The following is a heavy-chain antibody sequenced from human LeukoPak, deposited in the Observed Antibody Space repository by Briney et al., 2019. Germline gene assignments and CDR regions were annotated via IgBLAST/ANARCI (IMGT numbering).Heavy chain of an antibody. CDR1: GDSVSSNSAT. D-gene: IGHD3-22*01. Sequence: SQTLSLTCAISGDSVSSNSATWNWIRQSPSRGLEWLGRTYYRSKWYKYYAVSVKGRITINPDTSKNQFSLQLNSVTPEDTAVYYCASYSYYYDSSGYFDYWGQGTLVTVSS. V-gene: IGHV6-1*01. CDR2: TYYRSKWYK. CDR3: ASYSYYYDSSGYFDY. J-gene: IGHJ4*02.